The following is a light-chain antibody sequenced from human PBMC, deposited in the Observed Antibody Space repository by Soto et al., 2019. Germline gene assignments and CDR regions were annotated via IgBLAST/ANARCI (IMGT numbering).Light chain of an antibody. Sequence: IHLTQYPSSLSVSVGERVTITCRASQSISGYLNWYQQKPGRDPKLLIYTASSLQSGVPSRFSGSGSGTDFTLTISSLQTEDFATYHCQQGYTTTITFGQGTRLEIK. V-gene: IGKV1-39*01. CDR2: TAS. CDR1: QSISGY. CDR3: QQGYTTTIT. J-gene: IGKJ5*01.